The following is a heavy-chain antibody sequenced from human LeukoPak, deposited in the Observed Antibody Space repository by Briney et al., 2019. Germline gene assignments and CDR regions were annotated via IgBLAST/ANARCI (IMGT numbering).Heavy chain of an antibody. CDR1: GYSFTSYW. D-gene: IGHD1-26*01. CDR3: ARGGGSYIYYYYYYGMDV. V-gene: IGHV5-51*01. J-gene: IGHJ6*02. CDR2: IYPGDSDT. Sequence: GESLKISCKGSGYSFTSYWIGWVRQMPGKGLEWMGIIYPGDSDTRYSPSFQGQVTISADKSISTAYLQWSSLKASDTAMYYCARGGGSYIYYYYYYGMDVWGQGTTITVSS.